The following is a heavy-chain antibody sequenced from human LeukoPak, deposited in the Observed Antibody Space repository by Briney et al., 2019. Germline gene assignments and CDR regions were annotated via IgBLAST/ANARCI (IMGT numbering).Heavy chain of an antibody. D-gene: IGHD3-10*01. Sequence: GGSLRLSCAASGFTFDDYGMSWVRQAPGKGLEWVSGINWNGGSTGYADSVKGRFTISRDNSKNTLYLQMNSLRAEDTAVYYCARDGFGESSHLDYWGQGTLVTVSS. CDR2: INWNGGST. J-gene: IGHJ4*02. CDR1: GFTFDDYG. CDR3: ARDGFGESSHLDY. V-gene: IGHV3-20*04.